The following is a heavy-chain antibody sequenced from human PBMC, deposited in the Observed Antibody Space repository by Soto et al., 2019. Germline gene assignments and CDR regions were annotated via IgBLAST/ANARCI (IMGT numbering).Heavy chain of an antibody. CDR2: IWYDGSNK. V-gene: IGHV3-33*01. Sequence: QVQLAESGGGVVQPGRSLRLSCAASGFTFSSYGMHWVRQAPGKGLEWVAVIWYDGSNKYYADSVKGRFTISRDNSKNTLYLQMNSLRAEDTAVYYCARDLTTEPYYYYYGMDVWGQGTTVTVSS. CDR3: ARDLTTEPYYYYYGMDV. D-gene: IGHD3-22*01. J-gene: IGHJ6*02. CDR1: GFTFSSYG.